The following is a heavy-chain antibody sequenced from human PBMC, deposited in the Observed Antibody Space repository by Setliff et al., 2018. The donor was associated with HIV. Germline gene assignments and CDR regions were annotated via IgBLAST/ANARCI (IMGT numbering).Heavy chain of an antibody. CDR2: ISSSGSTI. Sequence: GGSLRLSCAASGFTFSDYYMSWIRQAPGKGLEWVSYISSSGSTIYYADSVKGRFTISRDNAKNTLYLQMNSLRAEDTAVYYCARDGDFGSSAGAFDIWGQGTMVTVSS. V-gene: IGHV3-11*04. CDR1: GFTFSDYY. D-gene: IGHD6-19*01. CDR3: ARDGDFGSSAGAFDI. J-gene: IGHJ3*02.